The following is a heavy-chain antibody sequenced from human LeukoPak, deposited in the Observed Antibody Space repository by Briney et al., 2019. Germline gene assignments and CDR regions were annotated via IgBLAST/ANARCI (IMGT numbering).Heavy chain of an antibody. D-gene: IGHD3-22*01. CDR1: GGFISSGGYY. J-gene: IGHJ3*01. CDR3: ARNPPNYYDSSGRMGAFDV. Sequence: SETLSLTCVVSGGFISSGGYYWGWIRHPPQKGLEWIGSVHHSGITYYNTSLKSRVTISVDKSKNQFSLELTSVTAADTAVYYCARNPPNYYDSSGRMGAFDVWGQGTMVTVSS. CDR2: VHHSGIT. V-gene: IGHV4-39*01.